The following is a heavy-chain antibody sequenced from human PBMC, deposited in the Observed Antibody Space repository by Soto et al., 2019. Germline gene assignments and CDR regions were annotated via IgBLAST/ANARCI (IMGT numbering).Heavy chain of an antibody. J-gene: IGHJ4*02. CDR2: INPNSGGT. CDR3: ARVRYSSSWYQGY. CDR1: GYTFTGYY. D-gene: IGHD6-13*01. Sequence: GASVKVSCKASGYTFTGYYMHWVRQAPGQGLEWMGWINPNSGGTNYAQKFQGRVTMTRDTSISTAYMELSRLRSDDTAVYYCARVRYSSSWYQGYWGQGTLVTVPQ. V-gene: IGHV1-2*02.